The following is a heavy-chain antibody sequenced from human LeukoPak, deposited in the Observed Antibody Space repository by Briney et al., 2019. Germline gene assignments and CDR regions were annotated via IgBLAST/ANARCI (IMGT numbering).Heavy chain of an antibody. CDR2: INTITGNP. V-gene: IGHV7-4-1*02. J-gene: IGHJ6*03. Sequence: ASVKVSCKTSGYTFTSYVMNWVRQAPGQELEWMGWINTITGNPTYAQGFTGRFVFSLDTSVSTAYLQISSLKAEDTAVYYCARPYCSSTSCPHYYYMDVWGKGTTVTVSS. CDR3: ARPYCSSTSCPHYYYMDV. CDR1: GYTFTSYV. D-gene: IGHD2-2*01.